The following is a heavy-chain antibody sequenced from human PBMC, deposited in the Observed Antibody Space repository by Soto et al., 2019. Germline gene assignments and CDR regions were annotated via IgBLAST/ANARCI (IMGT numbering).Heavy chain of an antibody. Sequence: ASVKVSCKASGGTFSSYAISWVRQAPGQGLEWMGGIIPIFGTANYAQKFQGRVTITADESTSTAYMELSSLRSEDTAVYYCARVEGYSSSWYHRGWFDPWGQGTLVTVSS. CDR3: ARVEGYSSSWYHRGWFDP. D-gene: IGHD6-13*01. J-gene: IGHJ5*02. CDR2: IIPIFGTA. CDR1: GGTFSSYA. V-gene: IGHV1-69*13.